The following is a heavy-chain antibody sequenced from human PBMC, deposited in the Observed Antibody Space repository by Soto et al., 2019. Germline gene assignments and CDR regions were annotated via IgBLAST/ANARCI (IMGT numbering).Heavy chain of an antibody. CDR1: GYTFTSYY. Sequence: GASVKVSCKASGYTFTSYYMHWVRQAPGQGLEWMGIINPSGGSTSYAQKFQGRVTMTRDTSTSTVYMELSSLRSEDTAVYYCARDRVTTVTKLKYYYYGMDVWGQGTTVTVSS. J-gene: IGHJ6*02. D-gene: IGHD4-4*01. CDR2: INPSGGST. V-gene: IGHV1-46*01. CDR3: ARDRVTTVTKLKYYYYGMDV.